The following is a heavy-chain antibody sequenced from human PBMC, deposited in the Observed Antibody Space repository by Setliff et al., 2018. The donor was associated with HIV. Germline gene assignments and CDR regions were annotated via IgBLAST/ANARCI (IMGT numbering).Heavy chain of an antibody. CDR1: GGSISSNNDH. D-gene: IGHD1-26*01. J-gene: IGHJ4*02. CDR3: ATGGHRLHDY. Sequence: ASETLSLTCTVSGGSISSNNDHWGWIRQPPGKGLEWIGTIYSSGSTFYKASLKSRVIISLDTAKNQFSLKLRSVTAADTAVYYCATGGHRLHDYWGQGTLVTVSS. V-gene: IGHV4-39*07. CDR2: IYSSGST.